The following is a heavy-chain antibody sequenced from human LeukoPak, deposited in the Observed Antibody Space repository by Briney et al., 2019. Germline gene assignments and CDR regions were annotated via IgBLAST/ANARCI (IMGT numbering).Heavy chain of an antibody. Sequence: GASVKVSCKASGYTFTNYGITWGRQAPGQRLEWMVWISAHNGNTNYAQNLQDRVTMSIDTSTTTAYVELRNLRSDDTAVYYCARGRGTYYYFDSWGQGALVTVSS. CDR1: GYTFTNYG. CDR2: ISAHNGNT. CDR3: ARGRGTYYYFDS. V-gene: IGHV1-18*01. J-gene: IGHJ4*02. D-gene: IGHD1-26*01.